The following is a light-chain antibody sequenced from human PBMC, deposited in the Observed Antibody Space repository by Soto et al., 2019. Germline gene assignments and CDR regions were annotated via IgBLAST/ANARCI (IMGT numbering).Light chain of an antibody. Sequence: DIVMTQSPDSLAVSLGERATINCKSSQSVLYSSNNKNYLAWYQQKPGQPPKLLIYWASTRESGVPDRFSGSGSGTDFSLTISSLQAEDVAVYYRQQYYSTLSVGGGTKVEIK. V-gene: IGKV4-1*01. CDR1: QSVLYSSNNKNY. J-gene: IGKJ4*01. CDR2: WAS. CDR3: QQYYSTLS.